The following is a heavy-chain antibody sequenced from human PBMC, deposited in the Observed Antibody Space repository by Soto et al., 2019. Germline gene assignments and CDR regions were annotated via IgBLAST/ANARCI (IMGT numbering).Heavy chain of an antibody. CDR3: ARSGRADYRRYFDL. D-gene: IGHD3-16*02. Sequence: QVQLQQWGAGLLKPSETLSLTRAVYGGSFNGYFWTWIRQSPGTGLEWIGEVDHSGSTNYNPPLKTRVSISLDTSKTQFSLKMASVTAADTAVYYCARSGRADYRRYFDLWGRGTLVTVSS. CDR1: GGSFNGYF. V-gene: IGHV4-34*01. J-gene: IGHJ2*01. CDR2: VDHSGST.